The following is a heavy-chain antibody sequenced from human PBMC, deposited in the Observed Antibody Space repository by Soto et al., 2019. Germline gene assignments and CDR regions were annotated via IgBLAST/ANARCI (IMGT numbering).Heavy chain of an antibody. Sequence: SVKVSCKASGYTFTSHDINWVRQATGQGLEWMGWMNPNSGKTAYAQKFQGRVTMTRNISITTVYMELSSLRSDDTAVYYCARGQHYDFWSGYNWFDPWGQGTLVTVSS. D-gene: IGHD3-3*01. J-gene: IGHJ5*02. CDR1: GYTFTSHD. CDR3: ARGQHYDFWSGYNWFDP. V-gene: IGHV1-8*01. CDR2: MNPNSGKT.